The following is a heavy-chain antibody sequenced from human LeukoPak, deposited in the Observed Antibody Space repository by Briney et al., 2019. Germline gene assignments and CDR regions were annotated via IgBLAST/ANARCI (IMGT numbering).Heavy chain of an antibody. CDR3: ARVGIAARGYYYYYMDV. V-gene: IGHV4-4*07. J-gene: IGHJ6*03. CDR1: GGTISSYY. D-gene: IGHD6-6*01. Sequence: SETLSLTCTVSGGTISSYYWSWLRQPAGKGLVCIGRIYTSGSTNYNPSLKSRVTMSVDTSKNQYSLKLSSVTATDTAGYYCARVGIAARGYYYYYMDVWGKGTTVTVSS. CDR2: IYTSGST.